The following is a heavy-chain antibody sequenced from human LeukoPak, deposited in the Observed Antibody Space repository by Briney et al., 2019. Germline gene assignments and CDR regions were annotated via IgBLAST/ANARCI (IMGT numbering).Heavy chain of an antibody. CDR2: ISAYNGNT. D-gene: IGHD3-22*01. J-gene: IGHJ4*02. V-gene: IGHV1-18*01. CDR3: ARESRFGGYDSSGYYPSDY. CDR1: GYTFTSYG. Sequence: ASVKVSCKASGYTFTSYGISWVRQAPGQGLEWMGWISAYNGNTNYVQKLQGRVTMTTDTSTSTAYMELRSLRSDDTAVYYCARESRFGGYDSSGYYPSDYWGQGTLVTVSS.